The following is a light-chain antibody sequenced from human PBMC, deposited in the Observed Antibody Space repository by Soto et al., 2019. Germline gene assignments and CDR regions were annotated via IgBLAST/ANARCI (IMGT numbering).Light chain of an antibody. CDR3: QQYNDYWT. Sequence: DIQMTQSPSTLSASVGERVTITCRASQNIERWLALYQQKPGKAPKLLLYDVSSLESGIPSRFSGSGSGTEFTLTISSLQPDDFATYYCQQYNDYWTFGQGTKVDIK. J-gene: IGKJ1*01. CDR2: DVS. V-gene: IGKV1-5*01. CDR1: QNIERW.